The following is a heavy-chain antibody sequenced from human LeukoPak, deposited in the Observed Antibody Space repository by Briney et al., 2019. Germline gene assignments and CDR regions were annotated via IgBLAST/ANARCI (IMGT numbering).Heavy chain of an antibody. CDR3: ARGYDSSGYYHGY. J-gene: IGHJ4*02. V-gene: IGHV1-46*01. CDR2: ISPSGGST. Sequence: ASVKVSCKAFGYTFTSNYMHWVRQAPGQGPEWMGVISPSGGSTTYAQKFQGRVTLTRDMSTSTDYLELSSLRSEDTAVYYCARGYDSSGYYHGYWGQGTLVTVSS. CDR1: GYTFTSNY. D-gene: IGHD3-22*01.